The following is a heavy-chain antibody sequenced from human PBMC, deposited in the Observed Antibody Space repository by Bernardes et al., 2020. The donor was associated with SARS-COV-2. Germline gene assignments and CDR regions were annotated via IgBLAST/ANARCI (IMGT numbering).Heavy chain of an antibody. V-gene: IGHV3-23*01. Sequence: GGSLRLSCVASGYTFSTDALSWVRQAPGKGQEWVSGISASGGSTNYADSMKGRFTISRDNSKNTLYLQMNNLRAEDTAVYYCATSRALWGQGSLVTVSS. CDR3: ATSRAL. CDR1: GYTFSTDA. CDR2: ISASGGST. J-gene: IGHJ4*02.